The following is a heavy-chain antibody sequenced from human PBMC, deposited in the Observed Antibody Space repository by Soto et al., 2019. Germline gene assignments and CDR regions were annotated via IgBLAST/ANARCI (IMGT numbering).Heavy chain of an antibody. CDR3: ATPNYDYVWGSYRKQYNWFDP. CDR1: GYTLTELS. CDR2: FDPEDGET. J-gene: IGHJ5*02. Sequence: ASVKVSCKVSGYTLTELSMHWVRQAPGKRLEWMGGFDPEDGETIYAQKFQGRVTMTEDTSTDTAYMELSSLRSEDTAVYYCATPNYDYVWGSYRKQYNWFDPWGQGTLVTVSS. V-gene: IGHV1-24*01. D-gene: IGHD3-16*02.